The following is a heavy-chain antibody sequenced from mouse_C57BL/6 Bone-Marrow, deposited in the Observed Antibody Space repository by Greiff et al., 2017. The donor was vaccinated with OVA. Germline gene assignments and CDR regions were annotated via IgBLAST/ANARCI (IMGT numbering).Heavy chain of an antibody. CDR1: GYTFTDYY. J-gene: IGHJ2*03. Sequence: IQLQQPGPVLVKPGASVKMSCKASGYTFTDYYMNWVKQSHGQGLEWIGVINPYNGDTSYNQKFKGKATLTVDKSSSTAYMELNSLTSEDSAVYYCARSLSCSSWGGYCDFGGRGNGITVTS. CDR2: INPYNGDT. CDR3: ARSLSCSSWGGYCDF. D-gene: IGHD1-1*01. V-gene: IGHV1-19*01.